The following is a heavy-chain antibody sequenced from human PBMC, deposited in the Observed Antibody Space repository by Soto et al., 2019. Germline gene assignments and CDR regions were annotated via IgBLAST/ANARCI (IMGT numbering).Heavy chain of an antibody. J-gene: IGHJ6*02. D-gene: IGHD1-26*01. V-gene: IGHV3-30*18. CDR3: AKDVVVGATTGLGDYYYYYGMDV. Sequence: ESGGGVVQPGRSLRLSCAASGFTFSSYGMRWVRQAPGKGLEWVAVISYDGSNKYYADSVKGRFTISRDNSKNTLYLQMNSLRAEDTAVYYCAKDVVVGATTGLGDYYYYYGMDVWGQGTTVTVSS. CDR1: GFTFSSYG. CDR2: ISYDGSNK.